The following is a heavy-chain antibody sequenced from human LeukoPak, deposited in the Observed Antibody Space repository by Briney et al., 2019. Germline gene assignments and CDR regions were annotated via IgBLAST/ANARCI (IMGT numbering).Heavy chain of an antibody. Sequence: SETLSLTCTVSGGSISSYYWSWIRQPPGKGLEWIGYIYYSGSTNYNPSLKSRVTISVDTSKNQFSLKLSSVTAADTAVYYCARDRGFDWFSRAFDIWGQGTMVTVSS. J-gene: IGHJ3*02. CDR2: IYYSGST. V-gene: IGHV4-59*01. D-gene: IGHD3-9*01. CDR3: ARDRGFDWFSRAFDI. CDR1: GGSISSYY.